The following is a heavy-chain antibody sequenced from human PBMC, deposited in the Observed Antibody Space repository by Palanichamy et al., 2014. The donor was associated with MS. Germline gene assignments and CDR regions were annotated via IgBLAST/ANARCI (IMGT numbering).Heavy chain of an antibody. J-gene: IGHJ6*02. D-gene: IGHD1-14*01. Sequence: EVRLVESGGGLVQPGGSLRLSCAASGFTSSSHSLNWVRQAPGKGLEWVSFISSSSSTIKYADSVKGRFTISRDNAKNSLYLQMNSLRDEDTAVYYCVRTGVTGYYYGMDVWGQGTTVTVSS. V-gene: IGHV3-48*02. CDR3: VRTGVTGYYYGMDV. CDR1: GFTSSSHS. CDR2: ISSSSSTI.